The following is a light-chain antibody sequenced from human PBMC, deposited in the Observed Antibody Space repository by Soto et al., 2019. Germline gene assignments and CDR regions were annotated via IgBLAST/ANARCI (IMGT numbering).Light chain of an antibody. CDR1: SSNIGSNA. CDR3: ASWDSSLSAYV. Sequence: QSVLTQPPSVSGTPGQRVTVSCSGSSSNIGSNAVNWYQQLPGTAPKLLIYNNNQRPSGVPDRFSGSKSGTSASLAISGLQSEDEADYYCASWDSSLSAYVFGTGTKLTVL. V-gene: IGLV1-44*01. J-gene: IGLJ1*01. CDR2: NNN.